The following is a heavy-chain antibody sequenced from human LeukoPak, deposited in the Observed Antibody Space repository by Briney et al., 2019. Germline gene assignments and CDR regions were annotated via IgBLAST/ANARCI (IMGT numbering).Heavy chain of an antibody. CDR2: IRYDGSNK. CDR3: AKSSGGDYLQYFDS. CDR1: GFTFSSYG. J-gene: IGHJ4*02. D-gene: IGHD2-21*02. Sequence: GGSLRLSCAASGFTFSSYGMHWVRQAPGKGLEWVPFIRYDGSNKYYADSVKGRFTISRDNSKNTLFLQMSSLRAEDTAVYYCAKSSGGDYLQYFDSWGQGTLVTVSS. V-gene: IGHV3-30*02.